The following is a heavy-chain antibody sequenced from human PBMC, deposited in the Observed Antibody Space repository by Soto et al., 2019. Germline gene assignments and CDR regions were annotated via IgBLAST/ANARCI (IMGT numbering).Heavy chain of an antibody. V-gene: IGHV1-2*02. D-gene: IGHD5-12*01. CDR2: INPNSGGT. J-gene: IGHJ4*02. Sequence: ASVKVSCKASGYTFTGYYMHWVRQAPGQGLEWMGWINPNSGGTNYAQKFQGRVTMTRDTSISTAYMELSRLRSDDAAVYYCAREGGYDSPFDYWGQGTLVTVSS. CDR1: GYTFTGYY. CDR3: AREGGYDSPFDY.